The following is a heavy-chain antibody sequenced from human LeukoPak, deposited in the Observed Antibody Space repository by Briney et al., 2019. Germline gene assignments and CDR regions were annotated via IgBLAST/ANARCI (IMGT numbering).Heavy chain of an antibody. CDR2: IYYSGST. V-gene: IGHV4-59*01. CDR3: ASEYRPGYRGGFDP. J-gene: IGHJ5*02. Sequence: SETLSLTCTVSGGSISSYYWSWIRQPPGKGLEWIGYIYYSGSTNYNPYLKSRVTISVDPSKNQFSLKLSSVTAADTAVYYCASEYRPGYRGGFDPWGQGTLVTVSS. CDR1: GGSISSYY. D-gene: IGHD5-12*01.